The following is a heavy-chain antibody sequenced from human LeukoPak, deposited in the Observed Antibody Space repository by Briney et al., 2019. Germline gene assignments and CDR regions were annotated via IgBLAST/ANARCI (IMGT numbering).Heavy chain of an antibody. V-gene: IGHV5-51*01. CDR1: GYSFTSYW. J-gene: IGHJ4*02. CDR3: ARRYCSSTSCYGENYFDY. CDR2: IYPGDSDT. Sequence: GESLKISCKGSGYSFTSYWIGWVRQLPGKGLEWMGIIYPGDSDTRYSPSFQGQVTISADKSISTAYLQWSILKASDTAMYYCARRYCSSTSCYGENYFDYWGQGTLVTVSS. D-gene: IGHD2-2*01.